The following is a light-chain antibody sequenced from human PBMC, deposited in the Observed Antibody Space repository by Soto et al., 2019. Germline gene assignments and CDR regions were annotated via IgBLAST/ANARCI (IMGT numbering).Light chain of an antibody. CDR2: DAS. Sequence: DIQMTQSPSSLSASVGDRVTITCRASQSISKDLNWYQQKPGEAPMLLIYDASTLQGGVPSRFSGSGSGTDFTLTISSLQPEDFATYYCQQSYSTPLFGQGTKVDIK. CDR1: QSISKD. V-gene: IGKV1-39*01. J-gene: IGKJ1*01. CDR3: QQSYSTPL.